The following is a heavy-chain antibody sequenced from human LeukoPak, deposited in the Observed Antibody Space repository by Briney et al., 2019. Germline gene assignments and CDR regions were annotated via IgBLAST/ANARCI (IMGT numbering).Heavy chain of an antibody. Sequence: SVKVSCKASGGTFSSYAISWVRQAPGQGLEWMGGIIPIFGTANYAQKFRGRVTITADKSTSTAYMELSSLRSEDTAVYYYAKRDCSDGSCRTTTFDYWGQGTLVTVSS. V-gene: IGHV1-69*06. CDR2: IIPIFGTA. D-gene: IGHD2-15*01. CDR1: GGTFSSYA. J-gene: IGHJ4*02. CDR3: AKRDCSDGSCRTTTFDY.